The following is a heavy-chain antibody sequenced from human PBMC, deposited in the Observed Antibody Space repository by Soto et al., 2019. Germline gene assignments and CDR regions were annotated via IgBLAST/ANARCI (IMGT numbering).Heavy chain of an antibody. Sequence: QVQLVESGGGLVKPGGSLRLSCAASGFTSSDYYMSWIRQAPGKGLEWVSYISGSGRNKDYADSGKGRFTISRDNAKNSVYLQMNSLRAEDTAAYFCAREDGGGYAQVDLWGRGTLVTVSS. J-gene: IGHJ2*01. V-gene: IGHV3-11*01. CDR2: ISGSGRNK. D-gene: IGHD3-22*01. CDR3: AREDGGGYAQVDL. CDR1: GFTSSDYY.